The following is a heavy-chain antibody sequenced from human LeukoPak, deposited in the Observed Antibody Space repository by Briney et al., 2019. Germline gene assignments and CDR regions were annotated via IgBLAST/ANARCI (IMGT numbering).Heavy chain of an antibody. CDR3: ARSIADSSGFDL. Sequence: ASVTVSCKASGYTFTSYDINWVRQATGQGLEWMGWINPNSGNTVFAQKFQGRVTITRNTSINTVYMELSSLRSEDTAVCYCARSIADSSGFDLWGQGTMVTVSS. V-gene: IGHV1-8*03. D-gene: IGHD6-13*01. CDR1: GYTFTSYD. J-gene: IGHJ3*01. CDR2: INPNSGNT.